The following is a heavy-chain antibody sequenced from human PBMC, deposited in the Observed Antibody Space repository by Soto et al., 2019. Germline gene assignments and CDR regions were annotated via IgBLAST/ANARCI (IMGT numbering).Heavy chain of an antibody. V-gene: IGHV1-69*02. J-gene: IGHJ6*02. CDR2: IIPILGIA. Sequence: ASVKVACKASGGTFSSYTISWVLQAPGQGLEWMGRIIPILGIANYAQKFQGRVTITADKSTSTAYMELSSLRSEDTAVYYRAMYSSSWYGYDPMDVWGQGTTVTVSS. CDR3: AMYSSSWYGYDPMDV. CDR1: GGTFSSYT. D-gene: IGHD6-13*01.